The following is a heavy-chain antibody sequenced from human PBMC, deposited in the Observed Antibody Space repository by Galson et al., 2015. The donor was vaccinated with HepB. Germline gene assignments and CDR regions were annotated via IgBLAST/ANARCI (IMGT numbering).Heavy chain of an antibody. Sequence: PALVKPTQTLTLTCTFSGFSLSTSGMCVSWIRQPPGKALEWLARIDWDDDKYYSTSLKTRLTISKDTSKNQGVLTMTNMDPVDTATYYCARITVRNNYYYGMDVWGQGTTVTVSS. D-gene: IGHD3-10*01. CDR3: ARITVRNNYYYGMDV. CDR1: GFSLSTSGMC. J-gene: IGHJ6*02. CDR2: IDWDDDK. V-gene: IGHV2-70*11.